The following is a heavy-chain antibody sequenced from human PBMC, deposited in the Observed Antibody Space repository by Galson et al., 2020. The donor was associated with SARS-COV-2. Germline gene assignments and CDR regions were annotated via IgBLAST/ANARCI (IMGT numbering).Heavy chain of an antibody. CDR3: ARDVGIAAAGTESDY. D-gene: IGHD6-13*01. J-gene: IGHJ4*02. CDR1: GFTFSSYG. V-gene: IGHV3-33*01. Sequence: GGSLRLSCAASGFTFSSYGMHWVRQAPGKGLEWVAVIWYDGSNKYYADSVKGRFTISRDNSKNTLYLQMNSLRAKDTAVYYCARDVGIAAAGTESDYWGQGTLVTVSS. CDR2: IWYDGSNK.